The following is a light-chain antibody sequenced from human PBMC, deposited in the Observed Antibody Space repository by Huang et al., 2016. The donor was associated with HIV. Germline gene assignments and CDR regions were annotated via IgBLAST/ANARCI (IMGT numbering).Light chain of an antibody. V-gene: IGKV1D-12*01. J-gene: IGKJ4*01. Sequence: DIQMTQSPSSVSASVGDRVTITCRASQGVSGWLAWYQQKPGKAPMLLIYAAYRLQSGVPSRFSGSGSGTDFTLSISSLQPEDFATYYCQQTNNFPLTFGGGTKVEIK. CDR1: QGVSGW. CDR3: QQTNNFPLT. CDR2: AAY.